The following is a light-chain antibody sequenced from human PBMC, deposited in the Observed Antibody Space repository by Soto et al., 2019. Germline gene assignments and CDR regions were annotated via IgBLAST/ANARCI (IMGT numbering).Light chain of an antibody. J-gene: IGKJ4*01. CDR2: DTS. CDR1: QSVGSY. V-gene: IGKV3-11*01. CDR3: QQRSSWPLT. Sequence: EIVLTQSPATLSLSPGERATLSCRASQSVGSYFAWYQQKPGQTPRLLIYDTSNRATGIPARFSGSGSGTDFAPTISSLEPEDFAVYYCQQRSSWPLTFGGGTKVDIK.